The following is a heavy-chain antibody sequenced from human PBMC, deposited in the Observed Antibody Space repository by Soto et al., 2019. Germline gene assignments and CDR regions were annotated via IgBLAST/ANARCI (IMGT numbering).Heavy chain of an antibody. CDR2: IWYDGSNK. Sequence: PGGSLRLSCAASGFTFSGYGMHWVRQAPGKGLEWVAVIWYDGSNKYYADSVKGRFTISRDNSKNTLYLQMNSLRAEDTAVYYCARGQGFWSGYSYYMDVWGKGTTVTVSS. J-gene: IGHJ6*03. V-gene: IGHV3-33*01. CDR1: GFTFSGYG. D-gene: IGHD3-3*01. CDR3: ARGQGFWSGYSYYMDV.